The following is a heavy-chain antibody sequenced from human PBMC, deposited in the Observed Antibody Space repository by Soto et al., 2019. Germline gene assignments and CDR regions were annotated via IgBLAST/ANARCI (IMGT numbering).Heavy chain of an antibody. V-gene: IGHV4-59*01. CDR2: IYYSGST. CDR1: GGSISSYY. CDR3: ARRYGGNFDF. Sequence: QQQQGPGLVKPSETLSLTCTVSGGSISSYYWSWIRQPPGKGLEWIGYIYYSGSTNYNPSLKSRVTISVDTSKNQFSLKLSSVTAADTAVYYCARRYGGNFDFWGQGTLVTVSS. J-gene: IGHJ4*02. D-gene: IGHD1-26*01.